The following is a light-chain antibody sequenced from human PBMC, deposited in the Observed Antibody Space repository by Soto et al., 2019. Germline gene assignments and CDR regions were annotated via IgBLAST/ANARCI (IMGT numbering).Light chain of an antibody. J-gene: IGLJ2*01. V-gene: IGLV2-14*02. CDR3: SSYTSAGTLV. CDR1: SSDVGSYDL. Sequence: QSALTQPASVSGSPGQSLTISCTGVSSDVGSYDLVSWYQQHPGKTPKLMIYEVRNRPSGISNRFSGSKSGYTASLTISGLQAEDEADYYCSSYTSAGTLVFGGGTKLTVL. CDR2: EVR.